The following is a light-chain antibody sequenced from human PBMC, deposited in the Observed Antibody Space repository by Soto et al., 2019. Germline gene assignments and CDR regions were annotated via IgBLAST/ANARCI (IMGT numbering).Light chain of an antibody. V-gene: IGLV1-40*01. J-gene: IGLJ1*01. CDR1: SSKNRAGYD. CDR3: AAWDDSLSVFYV. Sequence: QSVLTQPPPVSWAPGPRVTISCTGGSSKNRAGYDVHWYQQLPGTAPKLLIYGNSNRPSGVPDRFSGSKSGTSASLAITGLQAEDEADYYCAAWDDSLSVFYVFGTGTKVTVL. CDR2: GNS.